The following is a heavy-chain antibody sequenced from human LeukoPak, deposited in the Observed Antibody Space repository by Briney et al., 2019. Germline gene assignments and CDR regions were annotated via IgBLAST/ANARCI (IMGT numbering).Heavy chain of an antibody. CDR2: IKSKSDGWTT. D-gene: IGHD3-10*01. Sequence: PGESLRLSCAASGLTFSNAWMTWVRQAPGKGLEWVGRIKSKSDGWTTDYAASVKGRFTTSRDDSKNTVYLQMNSLKIADTAVYFCYASGRFPWGQGTLVTVSS. J-gene: IGHJ5*02. CDR3: YASGRFP. CDR1: GLTFSNAW. V-gene: IGHV3-15*01.